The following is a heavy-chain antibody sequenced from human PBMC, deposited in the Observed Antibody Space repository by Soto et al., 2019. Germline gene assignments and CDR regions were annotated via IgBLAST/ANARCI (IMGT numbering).Heavy chain of an antibody. V-gene: IGHV3-30*18. D-gene: IGHD1-1*01. CDR3: ANDRVWNPFDD. Sequence: PVGSLRLSCAASGFTFSYYGMHWVRQAPGKGLEWVAVISYDGSKKYSADSVRGRFTISRDNSKNTLYLQMNSLRPEDTAVYYCANDRVWNPFDDWGQGTLVTVSS. CDR1: GFTFSYYG. CDR2: ISYDGSKK. J-gene: IGHJ4*02.